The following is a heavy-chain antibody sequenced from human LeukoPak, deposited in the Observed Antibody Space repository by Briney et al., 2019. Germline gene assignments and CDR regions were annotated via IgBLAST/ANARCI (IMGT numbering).Heavy chain of an antibody. D-gene: IGHD4-17*01. V-gene: IGHV3-48*03. CDR2: ISSSGSTI. CDR1: GFTFSSYE. J-gene: IGHJ4*02. CDR3: ARSARYGDYDY. Sequence: GGSLRLSCAASGFTFSSYEMNWVRQAPGKGLEWVSYISSSGSTIYYADSVKGRFTISRDNAKNSLYLQMNSLRAEDTAVYYCARSARYGDYDYWGQGTLVTVSS.